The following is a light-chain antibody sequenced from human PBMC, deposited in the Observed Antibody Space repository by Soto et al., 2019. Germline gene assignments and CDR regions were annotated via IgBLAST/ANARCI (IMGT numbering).Light chain of an antibody. Sequence: QSALTQPASMSGSPGQSITISCTGTSSDVGGYNYVSWYQRHPGKAPKLMIYDVSNRPSGVSNRFSGSKSGNTASLTISGLQAEDEADYYCSSYTSSSIVFGTGTKVTVL. CDR3: SSYTSSSIV. J-gene: IGLJ1*01. CDR2: DVS. V-gene: IGLV2-14*01. CDR1: SSDVGGYNY.